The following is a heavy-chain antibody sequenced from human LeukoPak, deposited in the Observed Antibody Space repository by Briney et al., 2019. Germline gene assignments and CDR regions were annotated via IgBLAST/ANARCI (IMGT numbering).Heavy chain of an antibody. CDR1: GFTFSSYS. J-gene: IGHJ4*02. CDR3: AKCGSGSNFDY. CDR2: ISSSGTYV. D-gene: IGHD3-10*01. Sequence: GGSLRLSCAASGFTFSSYSMNWVRQAPGKGLEWVSSISSSGTYVYYADSVKGRFTISRENAKNSLYLQMNSLRAEDTAVYYCAKCGSGSNFDYWGQGILVTVSS. V-gene: IGHV3-21*01.